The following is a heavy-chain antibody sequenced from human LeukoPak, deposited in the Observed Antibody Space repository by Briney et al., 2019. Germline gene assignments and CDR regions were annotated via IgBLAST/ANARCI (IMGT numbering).Heavy chain of an antibody. V-gene: IGHV3-74*03. Sequence: GGSLRLSCAASGFTFSSFWMHWVRQAPGKGLVWVSRVSDDGSTTTYADSVKGRFTISRDNAKNTLYLQMNSLRPEDTAVYYCVRHNAALAFDIWGQGTMVIVSS. CDR3: VRHNAALAFDI. D-gene: IGHD1-1*01. J-gene: IGHJ3*02. CDR2: VSDDGSTT. CDR1: GFTFSSFW.